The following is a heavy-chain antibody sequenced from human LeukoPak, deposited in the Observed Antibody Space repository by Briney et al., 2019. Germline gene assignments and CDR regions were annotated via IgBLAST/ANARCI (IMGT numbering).Heavy chain of an antibody. V-gene: IGHV3-7*01. D-gene: IGHD3-3*01. J-gene: IGHJ4*02. Sequence: GGSLRLSCAASGFTLNNYAMSWVRQAPGKGLEWVANIKQDGSEKYYVDSVKGRFTISRDNAKSSLYLQMSSLRAEDTAVYYCATDRGWRTSGYYLYYFEYWGQGTLVTFSS. CDR1: GFTLNNYA. CDR3: ATDRGWRTSGYYLYYFEY. CDR2: IKQDGSEK.